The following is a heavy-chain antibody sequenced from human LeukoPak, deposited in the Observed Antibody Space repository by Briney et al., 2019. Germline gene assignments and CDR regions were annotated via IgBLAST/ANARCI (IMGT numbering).Heavy chain of an antibody. V-gene: IGHV3-30*02. CDR2: IRYDGSNK. CDR3: AKDYRFQWLPKQNYMDV. Sequence: PGGSLRLSCAASGSTFSSYGMHWVRQAPGKGLEWVAFIRYDGSNKYYADSVKGRFTISRDNSKNTLYLQMNSLRAEDTAVYYCAKDYRFQWLPKQNYMDVWGKGTTVTISS. J-gene: IGHJ6*03. CDR1: GSTFSSYG. D-gene: IGHD6-19*01.